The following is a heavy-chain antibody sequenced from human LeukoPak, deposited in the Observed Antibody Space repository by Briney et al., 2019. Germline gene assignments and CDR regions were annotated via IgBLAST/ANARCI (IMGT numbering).Heavy chain of an antibody. J-gene: IGHJ5*02. CDR1: GGSIRSYY. D-gene: IGHD3-16*02. V-gene: IGHV4-4*07. Sequence: SETLSLTCTVSGGSIRSYYWSWIRQPAGKGLEWIGRIYTSGSTNHNPSRKSRVTMSEDTPKNHFSLKLSSVAAADTAVYCCARCMITFGGVIVTWGQGTIVTV. CDR3: ARCMITFGGVIVT. CDR2: IYTSGST.